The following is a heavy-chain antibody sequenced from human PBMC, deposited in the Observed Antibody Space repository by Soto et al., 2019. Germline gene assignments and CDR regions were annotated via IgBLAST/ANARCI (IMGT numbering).Heavy chain of an antibody. J-gene: IGHJ6*02. CDR1: GFTFSSYA. V-gene: IGHV3-23*01. D-gene: IGHD3-9*01. Sequence: GGSLRLSCAASGFTFSSYAMSWVRQAPGKGLEWVSAISGSGGSTYYADSVKGRFTISRDNSKNTLYLQMNSLRAEDTAVYYCAKALPRYFDGLPTQLYYYSYCGMDVWGQGTTVTVSS. CDR3: AKALPRYFDGLPTQLYYYSYCGMDV. CDR2: ISGSGGST.